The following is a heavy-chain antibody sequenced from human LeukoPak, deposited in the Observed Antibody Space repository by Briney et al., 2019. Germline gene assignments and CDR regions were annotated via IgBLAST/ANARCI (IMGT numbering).Heavy chain of an antibody. J-gene: IGHJ3*01. CDR3: VRYKYYDNRGAYVDVFDL. D-gene: IGHD3-9*01. V-gene: IGHV3-7*05. CDR2: VKPDGSEK. CDR1: GFTFSNYW. Sequence: GGSLRLSCAASGFTFSNYWMNWVRQAPGKGLEWVANVKPDGSEKYYVDSVKGRFTISRDNAKSSLYLQMNSLRAEDTAVYYCVRYKYYDNRGAYVDVFDLWGQGTKVTVSS.